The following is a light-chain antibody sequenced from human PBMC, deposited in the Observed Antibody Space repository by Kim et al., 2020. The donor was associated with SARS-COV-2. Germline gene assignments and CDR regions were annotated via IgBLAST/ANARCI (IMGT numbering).Light chain of an antibody. J-gene: IGKJ4*01. CDR1: HSVSTN. V-gene: IGKV3D-15*01. CDR3: QQYNKWPELS. Sequence: EIVMTQSPATLSASPGERVTLSCRASHSVSTNVAWYQQIPGQPPRLLIYGASTRATGIPARFSGIGSGTEFTLTISSLQSEDFAVYHCQQYNKWPELSFGGGTKVDIK. CDR2: GAS.